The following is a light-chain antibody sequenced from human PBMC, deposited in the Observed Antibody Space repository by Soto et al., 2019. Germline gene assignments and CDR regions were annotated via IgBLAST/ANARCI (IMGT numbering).Light chain of an antibody. CDR1: SSDVGGYNY. J-gene: IGLJ1*01. CDR3: SSYTSSSTRV. V-gene: IGLV2-14*01. CDR2: DVS. Sequence: SVLRQPASVSGSPGQSITIFCTGTSSDVGGYNYVSWYQQHPGKAPKLMIYDVSNRPSGVSNRFSGSKSGNTASLTISGLQAEDEADYYCSSYTSSSTRVFGTGTKVTVL.